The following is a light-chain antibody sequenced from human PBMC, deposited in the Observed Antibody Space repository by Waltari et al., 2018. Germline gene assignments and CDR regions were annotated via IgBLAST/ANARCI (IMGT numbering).Light chain of an antibody. J-gene: IGLJ1*01. V-gene: IGLV2-14*01. Sequence: QSALTQPASVSGSPGQSITISCTGTSTDIGAYNFVSWYQNNPGKAPKVRIYDVNNRPSGVSSRFSGSKSGNTASLTISGLQAEDEADYYCSSYTTGSTRYVFGSGTKVTVL. CDR1: STDIGAYNF. CDR3: SSYTTGSTRYV. CDR2: DVN.